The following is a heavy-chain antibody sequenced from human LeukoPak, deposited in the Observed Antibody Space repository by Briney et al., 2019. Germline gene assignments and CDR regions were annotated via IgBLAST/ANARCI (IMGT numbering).Heavy chain of an antibody. CDR1: GGSISSYY. D-gene: IGHD6-13*01. J-gene: IGHJ4*02. V-gene: IGHV4-59*01. CDR3: ARVRSSSWYFDY. CDR2: IYYSGST. Sequence: KPSETLSLTCTVSGGSISSYYWSWIRQPPGKGLEWIGYIYYSGSTNYNPSLKSRVTISVDTSKNQFSLKLSSVTAADTAVYYCARVRSSSWYFDYWGQGTLVTVSS.